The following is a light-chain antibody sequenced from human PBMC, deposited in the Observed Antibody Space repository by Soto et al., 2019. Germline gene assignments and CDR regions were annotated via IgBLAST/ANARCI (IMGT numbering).Light chain of an antibody. V-gene: IGKV3-20*01. CDR1: QSVSNDF. CDR2: GAS. Sequence: EGVLTQSPGILSLSPGERATLSCRASQSVSNDFLAWYQQKPGQAPRLLIYGASTRATDVPDRFSGGGSGTDFTLTISRLEPEDFAVYFCQQYAGPPTTFGQGTRLEIK. CDR3: QQYAGPPTT. J-gene: IGKJ5*01.